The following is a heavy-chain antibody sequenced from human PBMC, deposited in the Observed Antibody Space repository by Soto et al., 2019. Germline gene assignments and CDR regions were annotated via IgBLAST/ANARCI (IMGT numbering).Heavy chain of an antibody. V-gene: IGHV1-46*01. D-gene: IGHD3-22*01. J-gene: IGHJ4*02. CDR3: ARDRYYDSSGYYYEIDY. Sequence: ASVKVSCKASGYTFTSYYMHWVRQAPGQGLEWMGIINPSGGSTSYAQKFQGRVTMTRDTSTSTVYMELSSLRSEDTAVYYCARDRYYDSSGYYYEIDYWGQGTLVTVSS. CDR2: INPSGGST. CDR1: GYTFTSYY.